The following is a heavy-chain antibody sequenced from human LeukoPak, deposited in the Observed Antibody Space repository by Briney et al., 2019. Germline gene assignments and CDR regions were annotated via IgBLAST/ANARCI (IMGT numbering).Heavy chain of an antibody. D-gene: IGHD3-3*01. J-gene: IGHJ4*02. Sequence: SETLSLTCAVYGGSFSGYYWSWIRQPPGRGLEWIGEINHSGSTNYNPSLKSRVTISVDTSKNQFSLKLSSVTAADTAVYYCAARYYDFWSGYYTGDYWGQGTLVTVSS. CDR2: INHSGST. V-gene: IGHV4-34*01. CDR1: GGSFSGYY. CDR3: AARYYDFWSGYYTGDY.